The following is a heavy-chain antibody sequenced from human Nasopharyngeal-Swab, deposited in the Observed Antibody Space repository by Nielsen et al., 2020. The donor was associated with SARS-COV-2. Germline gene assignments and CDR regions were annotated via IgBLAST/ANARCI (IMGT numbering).Heavy chain of an antibody. CDR3: ATMGYSYGYY. D-gene: IGHD5-18*01. CDR1: GFTFSSYA. J-gene: IGHJ4*02. V-gene: IGHV3-23*01. Sequence: GESLKISCAASGFTFSSYAMSWVRQAPGKGLEWVSAISGSGDSTYYADSVKGRFTISRDNAKNSLYLQMNSLRAEDTAVYYCATMGYSYGYYWGQGTLVTVSS. CDR2: ISGSGDST.